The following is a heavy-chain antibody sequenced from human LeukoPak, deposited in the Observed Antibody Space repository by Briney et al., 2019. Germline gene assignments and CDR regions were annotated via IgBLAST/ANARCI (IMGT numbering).Heavy chain of an antibody. Sequence: GGSLRLSCVASGFTVSSNYMSWVRQAPGKGLEWVSVIYSGGSTYYADSVKGRFTISRDNAKNSLYLQMNSLRAGDTAVYYCSTAKFDNWGQGTLVTVSS. CDR3: STAKFDN. CDR2: IYSGGST. CDR1: GFTVSSNY. J-gene: IGHJ4*02. V-gene: IGHV3-53*01.